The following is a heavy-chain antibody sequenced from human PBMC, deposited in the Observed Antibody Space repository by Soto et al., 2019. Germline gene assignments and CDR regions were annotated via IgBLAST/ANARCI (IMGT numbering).Heavy chain of an antibody. CDR1: GFTFSSYW. CDR2: INSDGSST. V-gene: IGHV3-74*01. D-gene: IGHD3-3*01. Sequence: GSLRLSCAASGFTFSSYWMHWVRQAPGKGLVWVSRINSDGSSTSYADSVKGRFTISRDNAKNTLYLQMNSLRAEDTAVYYCARDSPYYDFWSGYSHYGMDVWGQGTTVTVSS. J-gene: IGHJ6*02. CDR3: ARDSPYYDFWSGYSHYGMDV.